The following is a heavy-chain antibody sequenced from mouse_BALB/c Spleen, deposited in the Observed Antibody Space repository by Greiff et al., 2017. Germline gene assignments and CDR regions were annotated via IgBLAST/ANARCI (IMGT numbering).Heavy chain of an antibody. V-gene: IGHV5-9-4*01. Sequence: EVKVEESGGGLVKPGGSLKLSCAASGFTFSSYAMSWVRQSPEKRLEWVAEISSGGSYTYYPDTVTGRFTISRDNAKNTLYLEMSSLRSEDTAMYYCARGATANYFDYWGQGTTLTVSS. CDR3: ARGATANYFDY. J-gene: IGHJ2*01. CDR1: GFTFSSYA. CDR2: ISSGGSYT. D-gene: IGHD1-2*01.